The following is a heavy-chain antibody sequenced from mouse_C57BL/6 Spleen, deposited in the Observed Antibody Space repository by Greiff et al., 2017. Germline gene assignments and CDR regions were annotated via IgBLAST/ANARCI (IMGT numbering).Heavy chain of an antibody. D-gene: IGHD1-1*01. V-gene: IGHV3-6*01. Sequence: EVHLVESGPGLVKPSQSLSLTCSVTGYSITSGYYWNWIRQFPGNKLEWMGYISYDGSNNYNPSLKNRISITRDTSKNQFFLKLNSVTTEDTATYYCARASYGSSYDYAMDYWGQGTSVTVSS. J-gene: IGHJ4*01. CDR3: ARASYGSSYDYAMDY. CDR1: GYSITSGYY. CDR2: ISYDGSN.